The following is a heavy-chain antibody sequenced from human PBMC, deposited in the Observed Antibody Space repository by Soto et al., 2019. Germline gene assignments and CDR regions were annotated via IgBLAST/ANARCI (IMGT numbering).Heavy chain of an antibody. Sequence: SETLSLTCAVSGYSITDGYYWGWIRQPPGKGLQWIGNIYHNGNSFYNPSLKSRVTMSADTSKNQFSLRLSFVTDADTAVYYCARYCSGGSCHDHWGQGTLVTVS. CDR2: IYHNGNS. J-gene: IGHJ5*02. V-gene: IGHV4-38-2*01. CDR1: GYSITDGYY. CDR3: ARYCSGGSCHDH. D-gene: IGHD2-15*01.